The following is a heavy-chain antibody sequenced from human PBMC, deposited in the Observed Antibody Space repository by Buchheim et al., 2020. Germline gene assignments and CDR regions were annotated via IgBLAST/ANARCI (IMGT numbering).Heavy chain of an antibody. J-gene: IGHJ4*02. D-gene: IGHD6-6*01. Sequence: QVQLQQWGAGLLKPSETLSLTCAVYGGSFSGYYWSWIRQPPGKGLEWIGEINHSGSTNYNPSLKSRVTISVDTSTNQFSLQLSSVTAADTAVYYCARGVAPRPTSFDYWGQGTL. CDR3: ARGVAPRPTSFDY. CDR2: INHSGST. V-gene: IGHV4-34*01. CDR1: GGSFSGYY.